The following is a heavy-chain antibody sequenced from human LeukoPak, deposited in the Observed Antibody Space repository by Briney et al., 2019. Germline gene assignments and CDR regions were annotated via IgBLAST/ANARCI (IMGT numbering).Heavy chain of an antibody. V-gene: IGHV4-34*01. D-gene: IGHD6-13*01. Sequence: SETLSLTCAVYGGSFSGYYWSWIRQPPGKGLEWIGEINHSGSTNYNPSLKSRVTISVDTSKNQFSLKLSSVTAADTAVYYCARGLRYSSSWYGTIGEFDYWGQGTLVTVSS. J-gene: IGHJ4*02. CDR3: ARGLRYSSSWYGTIGEFDY. CDR2: INHSGST. CDR1: GGSFSGYY.